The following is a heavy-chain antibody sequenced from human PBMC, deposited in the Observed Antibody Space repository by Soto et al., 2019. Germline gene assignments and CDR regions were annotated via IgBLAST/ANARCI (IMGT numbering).Heavy chain of an antibody. CDR1: GFTFSSYA. CDR2: ISGSGGST. Sequence: GGSLRLSCAASGFTFSSYAMSWVRQAPGKGLEWVSAISGSGGSTYYADSVMGRFTISRDNSKNTLYLQMNSLRAEDTAVYYCAKALNCSSTSCYGSNHYYYYYMDVWGKGTTVTVSS. V-gene: IGHV3-23*01. D-gene: IGHD2-2*01. CDR3: AKALNCSSTSCYGSNHYYYYYMDV. J-gene: IGHJ6*03.